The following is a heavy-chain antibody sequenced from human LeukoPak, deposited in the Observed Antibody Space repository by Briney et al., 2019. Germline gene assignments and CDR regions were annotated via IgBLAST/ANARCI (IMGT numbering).Heavy chain of an antibody. CDR2: ISAYNGNT. CDR1: GYTFTSYG. CDR3: ARDPRTLTPQYFDY. D-gene: IGHD1-14*01. Sequence: ASVKVSCKASGYTFTSYGISWARQAPGQGLEWMGWISAYNGNTNYAQKLQGRVTMTTDTSTSTAYMELRSLRSDDTAVYYCARDPRTLTPQYFDYWGQGTLVTVSS. J-gene: IGHJ4*02. V-gene: IGHV1-18*01.